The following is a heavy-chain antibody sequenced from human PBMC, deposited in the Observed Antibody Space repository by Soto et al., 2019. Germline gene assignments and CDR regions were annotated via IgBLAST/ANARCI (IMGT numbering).Heavy chain of an antibody. V-gene: IGHV1-69*12. Sequence: QVQLVQSGAEVKKPGSSVKVSCKASGGTFSIYAFSWVRQAPGQGLEWMGGIIPIFGTANYAQKFQDRVTITAGESTSAAYMELSSLRSEDTAVYYCARGASRYIDWLLTFDYWGQGNLVTVSS. CDR1: GGTFSIYA. J-gene: IGHJ4*02. D-gene: IGHD3-9*01. CDR2: IIPIFGTA. CDR3: ARGASRYIDWLLTFDY.